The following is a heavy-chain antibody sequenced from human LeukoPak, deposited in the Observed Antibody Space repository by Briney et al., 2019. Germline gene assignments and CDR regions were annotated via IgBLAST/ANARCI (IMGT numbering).Heavy chain of an antibody. Sequence: GGSLRLSCAASGLIFGNYDMTWVRQAPGKGLEWVSSISSSGRYIFKADSMRGRFTISRYNSGNTLYLDIYSLRVEDTAIYFCASKFPDDSFYFDSWGQGTLVTVSS. J-gene: IGHJ4*02. D-gene: IGHD4-11*01. CDR3: ASKFPDDSFYFDS. CDR1: GLIFGNYD. V-gene: IGHV3-23*01. CDR2: ISSSGRYI.